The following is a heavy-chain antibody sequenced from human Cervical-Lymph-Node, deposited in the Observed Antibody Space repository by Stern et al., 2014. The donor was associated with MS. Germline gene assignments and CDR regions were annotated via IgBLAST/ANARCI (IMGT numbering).Heavy chain of an antibody. CDR3: ARDASSGWYGNFQVDYYYGMDV. Sequence: QVQLVQSGAEVKKPGSSVKVSCKASGGTFSDYAIHWGRQAPGQGLEWMGGIIPNSHTYSYAQRFQCRVTMTADKSTSTAYMELSGLKSEDTAVYYCARDASSGWYGNFQVDYYYGMDVWGQGTTVTVSS. J-gene: IGHJ6*02. CDR1: GGTFSDYA. CDR2: IIPNSHTY. D-gene: IGHD6-19*01. V-gene: IGHV1-69*14.